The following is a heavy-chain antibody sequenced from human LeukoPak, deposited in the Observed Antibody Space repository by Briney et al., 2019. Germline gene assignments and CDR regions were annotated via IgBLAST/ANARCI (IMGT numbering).Heavy chain of an antibody. CDR3: ARSPPIWSGYQSIVYYFDY. Sequence: ASVKVSCKASVYTFTSYDINWVQQATGQGLEWMGWMNPNSGNTGYAQKFQGRVTTTRDTSRSTAYMELSSLKSEDTAVYYCARSPPIWSGYQSIVYYFDYWGQGTLVTVSS. D-gene: IGHD3-3*01. J-gene: IGHJ4*02. V-gene: IGHV1-8*03. CDR1: VYTFTSYD. CDR2: MNPNSGNT.